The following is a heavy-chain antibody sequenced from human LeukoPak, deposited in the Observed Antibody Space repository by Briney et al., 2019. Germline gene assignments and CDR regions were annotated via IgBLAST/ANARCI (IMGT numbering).Heavy chain of an antibody. Sequence: PSETLSLTCIVSGGSMSSYYWSWIRKTPGKGLEWIGYIYYGGSSNYSPFLKSRVTISVDRSKNQFSLKLSSVTAADTAVYYCARDGLVSGFDIWGQGTLVTVSS. D-gene: IGHD5-12*01. J-gene: IGHJ3*02. CDR3: ARDGLVSGFDI. CDR2: IYYGGSS. V-gene: IGHV4-59*01. CDR1: GGSMSSYY.